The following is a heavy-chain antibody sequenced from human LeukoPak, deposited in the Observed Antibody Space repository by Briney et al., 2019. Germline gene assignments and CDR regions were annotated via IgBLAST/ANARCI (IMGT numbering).Heavy chain of an antibody. J-gene: IGHJ4*02. V-gene: IGHV3-9*01. Sequence: LSGGSLRLSCAASGFTFDDYAMHWVRQPPGKGLKWVSGISWNSGSIGYADSVKGRFTISRDNAKNSLYLQMNSLRAEDAALYYCAKGSLVVVITNFDYWGQGTLVTVSS. CDR3: AKGSLVVVITNFDY. CDR2: ISWNSGSI. D-gene: IGHD3-22*01. CDR1: GFTFDDYA.